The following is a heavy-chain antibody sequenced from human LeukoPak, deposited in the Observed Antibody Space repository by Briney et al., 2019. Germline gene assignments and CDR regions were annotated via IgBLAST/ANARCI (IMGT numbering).Heavy chain of an antibody. Sequence: SETLSLTCTVSGGSISSYYWSWIRQPPGKGLEWIGYIYYSGSTNYNPSLKSRVTISVDTSKNQFSLKLSSVTAADTAVYYCARRHGYCGGDCYSSYFDYWGQGTLVTVSS. V-gene: IGHV4-59*08. CDR1: GGSISSYY. D-gene: IGHD2-21*02. J-gene: IGHJ4*02. CDR2: IYYSGST. CDR3: ARRHGYCGGDCYSSYFDY.